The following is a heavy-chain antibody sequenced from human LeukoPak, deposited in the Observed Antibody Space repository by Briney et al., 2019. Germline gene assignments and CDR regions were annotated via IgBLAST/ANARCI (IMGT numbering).Heavy chain of an antibody. V-gene: IGHV3-33*01. CDR3: AGNYGPYYFDY. D-gene: IGHD3-10*01. CDR1: GFTFSNYG. Sequence: GGSLRLSCAASGFTFSNYGMHWVRQAPGKGLEWVAVIWYDGGNKYYADSVKGRFTISRDNSKNTLYLQMNSLRAEDTAVYYCAGNYGPYYFDYWGQGTLVTVSS. CDR2: IWYDGGNK. J-gene: IGHJ4*02.